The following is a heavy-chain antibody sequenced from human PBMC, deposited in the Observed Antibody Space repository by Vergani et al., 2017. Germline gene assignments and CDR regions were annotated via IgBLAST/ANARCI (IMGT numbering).Heavy chain of an antibody. CDR3: AIDLRGYYGVYLYNWFDP. CDR1: GFTFSSYS. D-gene: IGHD4-17*01. Sequence: EVQLVESGGGLVTPGGSLRLSCAASGFTFSSYSMNWVRQAPGKGLEWVSSISSSGGSTYYADSVKGRFTISRDNSKNTLYLQMNSLRAEDTAVYYCAIDLRGYYGVYLYNWFDPWGQGTLVTVSS. J-gene: IGHJ5*02. CDR2: ISSSGGST. V-gene: IGHV3-21*01.